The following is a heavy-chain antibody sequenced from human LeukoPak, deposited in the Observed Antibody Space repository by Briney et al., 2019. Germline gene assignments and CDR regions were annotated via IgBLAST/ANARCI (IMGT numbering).Heavy chain of an antibody. CDR1: GGSISSSNW. CDR2: FNHSGST. Sequence: SETLSLTCAVSGGSISSSNWWSWIRQPPGKGLEWIGEFNHSGSTNYNPSLKSRVTISVDTSKNQFSLKLSSVTAADTAVYYCAREAGGPGVCYSLYCYYYYMDVWGKGTTVTVSS. V-gene: IGHV4-4*02. CDR3: AREAGGPGVCYSLYCYYYYMDV. J-gene: IGHJ6*03. D-gene: IGHD2-8*01.